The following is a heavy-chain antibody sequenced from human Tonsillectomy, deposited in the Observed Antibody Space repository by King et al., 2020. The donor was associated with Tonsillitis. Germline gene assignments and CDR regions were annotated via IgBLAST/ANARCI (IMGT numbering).Heavy chain of an antibody. CDR2: IYYTGST. CDR1: GGSISSSSYY. J-gene: IGHJ4*02. Sequence: QLQESGPRLVKPSETLSLTCTVSGGSISSSSYYWGWIRQPPGQGMEYIGNIYYTGSTYYNPSLKSRVTISVDTSKNQFSLKLSSVTVADTAVYYCARLLWFGEWNWGQGTLVTVSS. V-gene: IGHV4-39*01. CDR3: ARLLWFGEWN. D-gene: IGHD3-10*01.